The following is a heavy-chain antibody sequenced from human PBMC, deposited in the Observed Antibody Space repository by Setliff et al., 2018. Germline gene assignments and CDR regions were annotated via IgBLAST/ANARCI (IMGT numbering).Heavy chain of an antibody. CDR2: IYYSGST. Sequence: PSETLSLTCTVSGGSISSSSYYWGWIRQPPGKGLEWIGSIYYSGSTYYNPSLKSRVTISVDTSKNQFSLKLSSVTPEDTAVYYCARAGNIAVAGKALDYWGQGTLVTVSS. J-gene: IGHJ4*02. D-gene: IGHD6-19*01. CDR3: ARAGNIAVAGKALDY. V-gene: IGHV4-39*01. CDR1: GGSISSSSYY.